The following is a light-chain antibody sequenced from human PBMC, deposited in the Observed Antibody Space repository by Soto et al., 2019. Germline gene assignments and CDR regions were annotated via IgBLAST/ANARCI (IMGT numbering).Light chain of an antibody. CDR2: GAS. CDR1: QSFNSNY. V-gene: IGKV3-20*01. CDR3: QQYGGSPPNT. J-gene: IGKJ2*01. Sequence: EIVLTQSPGTLSLSPGERATLSCRASQSFNSNYLAWYQQKFGQAPRLLIYGASTRATGIPDRFSGSGSGPDVTLTISRLEPEDFAVYYCQQYGGSPPNTFGQGTKLQIK.